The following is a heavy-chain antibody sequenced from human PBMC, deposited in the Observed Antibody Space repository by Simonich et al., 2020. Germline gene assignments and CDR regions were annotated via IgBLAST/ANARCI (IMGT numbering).Heavy chain of an antibody. D-gene: IGHD6-6*01. Sequence: EVQLVESGGGLVQPGGSLRLSCAASGFTFSSYWMSWVRQAPGKALVWVANIKQDGSEKYYVDSVKGRFTISRDNAKNSLYLQMNSLRAEDTAVYYCAREYSSSSDPYWYFDLWGRGTLVTVSS. CDR2: IKQDGSEK. CDR3: AREYSSSSDPYWYFDL. CDR1: GFTFSSYW. J-gene: IGHJ2*01. V-gene: IGHV3-7*01.